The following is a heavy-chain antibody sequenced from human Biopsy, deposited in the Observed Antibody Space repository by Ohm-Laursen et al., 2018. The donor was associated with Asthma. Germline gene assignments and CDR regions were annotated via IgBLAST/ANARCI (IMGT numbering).Heavy chain of an antibody. V-gene: IGHV4-39*01. J-gene: IGHJ4*02. CDR2: MYHSGSP. CDR3: VRHQYSSSWSTFDY. D-gene: IGHD3-22*01. Sequence: GTLSLTCSVSGGSITSISYYWGWIRQPPGKGMEWIGSMYHSGSPYYHPSLESRPTISVNTSKNQLPQKMSSVTAADTAVYFCVRHQYSSSWSTFDYWGQGALVTVSS. CDR1: GGSITSISYY.